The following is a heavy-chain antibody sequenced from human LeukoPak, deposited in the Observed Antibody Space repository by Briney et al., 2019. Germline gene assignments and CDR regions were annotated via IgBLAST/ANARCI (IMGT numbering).Heavy chain of an antibody. J-gene: IGHJ4*02. CDR2: ISGSGDNT. Sequence: PGGSLRLSCAVSGFTFSSYAMSWVRQAPGKGLEWVSTISGSGDNTYSADSVRGRFTISRDNYKNTLYLQMNSLRAEDTARYCCGKVSCANSFDYWGQGTLVTVSS. D-gene: IGHD2-2*01. V-gene: IGHV3-23*01. CDR1: GFTFSSYA. CDR3: GKVSCANSFDY.